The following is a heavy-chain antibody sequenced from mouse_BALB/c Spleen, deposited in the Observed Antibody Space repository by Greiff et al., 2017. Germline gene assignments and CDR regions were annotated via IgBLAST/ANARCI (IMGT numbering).Heavy chain of an antibody. J-gene: IGHJ4*01. V-gene: IGHV4-1*02. CDR1: GFDFSRYW. CDR3: ARPDGNYGDYAMDY. D-gene: IGHD2-1*01. Sequence: EVQGVESGGGLVQPGGSLKLSCAASGFDFSRYWMSWVRQAPGKGLEWIGEINPDSSTINYTPSLKDKFIISRDNAKNTLYLQMSKVRSEDTALYYCARPDGNYGDYAMDYWGQGTSVTVSS. CDR2: INPDSSTI.